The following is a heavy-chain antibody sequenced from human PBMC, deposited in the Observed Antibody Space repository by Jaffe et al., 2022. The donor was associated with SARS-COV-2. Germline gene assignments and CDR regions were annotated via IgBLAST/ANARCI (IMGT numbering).Heavy chain of an antibody. Sequence: QVQLVESGGGVVQPGRSLRLSCAASGFTFSSYGMHWVRQAPGKGLEWVAVISYDGSNKYYADSVKGRFTISRDNSKNTLYLQMNSLRAEDTAVYYCAKDQKSELNYYYYGMDVWGQGTTVTVSS. CDR3: AKDQKSELNYYYYGMDV. CDR1: GFTFSSYG. D-gene: IGHD1-26*01. J-gene: IGHJ6*02. CDR2: ISYDGSNK. V-gene: IGHV3-30*18.